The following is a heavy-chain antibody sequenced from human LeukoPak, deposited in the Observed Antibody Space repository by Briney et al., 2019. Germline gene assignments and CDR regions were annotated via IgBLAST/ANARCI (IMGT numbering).Heavy chain of an antibody. Sequence: PGGSLRLSCAASGFTFSSYATHWVRQAPGKGLEYVSAISSNGGSTYYANSVKGRFTISRDNSKNTLYLQMGSLRAEDMAVYYCARDSSPSYSSSWYGPVDYWGQGTLVTVSS. CDR1: GFTFSSYA. D-gene: IGHD6-13*01. J-gene: IGHJ4*02. CDR2: ISSNGGST. CDR3: ARDSSPSYSSSWYGPVDY. V-gene: IGHV3-64*01.